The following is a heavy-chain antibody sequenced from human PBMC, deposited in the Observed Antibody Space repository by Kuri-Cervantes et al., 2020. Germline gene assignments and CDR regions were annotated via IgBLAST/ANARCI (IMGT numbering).Heavy chain of an antibody. CDR2: INPNSGGT. Sequence: ASVKVSCKASGYTFTGYYMHWVRQAPGQGLEWMGWINPNSGGTNYAQKFQGWVTMTRDTSISTAYMELSRLRSDDTAVYYCAREEGCMLSNMDVWGKGTTVTVSS. V-gene: IGHV1-2*04. CDR1: GYTFTGYY. J-gene: IGHJ6*03. D-gene: IGHD2-8*01. CDR3: AREEGCMLSNMDV.